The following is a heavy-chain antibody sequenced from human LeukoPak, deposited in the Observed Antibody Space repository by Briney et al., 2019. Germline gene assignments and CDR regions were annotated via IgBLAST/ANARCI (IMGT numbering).Heavy chain of an antibody. CDR3: AKEGGDVVVVVAAGFDS. D-gene: IGHD2-15*01. CDR1: GFTFSSYG. J-gene: IGHJ4*02. Sequence: GGSLRLSCAASGFTFSSYGMYWVRQAPGKGLEWVAFIRYDGRNKYYADSVKGRFTISRDNSKNTLYLQMNSLRAEDTAVYYCAKEGGDVVVVVAAGFDSWGQGTLVTVSS. CDR2: IRYDGRNK. V-gene: IGHV3-30*02.